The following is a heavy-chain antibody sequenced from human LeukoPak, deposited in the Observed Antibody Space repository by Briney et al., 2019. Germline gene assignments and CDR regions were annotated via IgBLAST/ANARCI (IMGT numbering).Heavy chain of an antibody. CDR2: IWFDGSNQ. Sequence: GGSLRLSCAASGFTFSNYGMHWVRQAPGKGLEWVAVIWFDGSNQEYAESVKGRFTISRDNSKNTLHLQMTSLRVEDTAMYYCAKQGTFSSSSSWFLDSWGQGTLVTVSS. V-gene: IGHV3-33*06. CDR1: GFTFSNYG. D-gene: IGHD6-13*01. J-gene: IGHJ4*02. CDR3: AKQGTFSSSSSWFLDS.